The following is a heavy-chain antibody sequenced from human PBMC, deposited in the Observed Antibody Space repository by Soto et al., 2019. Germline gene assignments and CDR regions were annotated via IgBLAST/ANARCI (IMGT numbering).Heavy chain of an antibody. D-gene: IGHD2-2*02. CDR3: ARGGVPAAIRAFDI. J-gene: IGHJ3*02. CDR1: GFTVSSNY. CDR2: IYSGGST. Sequence: GSLRLSCAASGFTVSSNYMSWVRQAPGKGLEWVSVIYSGGSTYYADSVKGRFTISRDNSKNTLYLQMNSLRAEDTAVYYCARGGVPAAIRAFDIWGQGTMVTVSS. V-gene: IGHV3-53*01.